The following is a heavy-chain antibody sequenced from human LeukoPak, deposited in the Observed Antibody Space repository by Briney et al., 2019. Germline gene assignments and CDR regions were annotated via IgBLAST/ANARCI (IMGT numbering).Heavy chain of an antibody. CDR1: GDSIRSSSFY. V-gene: IGHV4-39*01. D-gene: IGHD2-15*01. CDR3: ARLSGGFCSGGNCYV. J-gene: IGHJ4*02. CDR2: FYYSGTT. Sequence: SETLSLTGTVSGDSIRSSSFYWGWIRQPPGKGLEWIGNFYYSGTTNYNPSLESRLTISVDTSKNQFSLRVSSVTAADTAVYYCARLSGGFCSGGNCYVWGQGTLVTVSS.